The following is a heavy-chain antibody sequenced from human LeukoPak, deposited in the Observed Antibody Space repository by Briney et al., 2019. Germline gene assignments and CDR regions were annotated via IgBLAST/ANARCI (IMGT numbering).Heavy chain of an antibody. CDR2: IYSDNT. Sequence: GGSLRPSCTVSGSTVSSNPMSWVRQAPGKGLEWVSFIYSDNTHYSDSVKGRFTISRDNSKNTLYLQMNSLRAEDTAVYYCARGPMLRGVIIRRSKSGYFDYWGQGTLVTVSS. D-gene: IGHD3-10*01. J-gene: IGHJ4*02. CDR1: GSTVSSNP. V-gene: IGHV3-53*01. CDR3: ARGPMLRGVIIRRSKSGYFDY.